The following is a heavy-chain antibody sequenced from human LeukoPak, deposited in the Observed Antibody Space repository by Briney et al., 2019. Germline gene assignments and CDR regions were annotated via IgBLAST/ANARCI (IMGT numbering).Heavy chain of an antibody. CDR1: GGTFSSYA. J-gene: IGHJ6*04. CDR3: ASYGVAAAGKNYYYYGMDV. D-gene: IGHD6-13*01. V-gene: IGHV1-69*06. Sequence: ASLKVSCKASGGTFSSYAISWVRQAPGQGLDWMGGIIPIFGTANYAQKFQGRVTITADKSTSTAYMELSSMRSEDTAVYYCASYGVAAAGKNYYYYGMDVWGKGTTVTVSS. CDR2: IIPIFGTA.